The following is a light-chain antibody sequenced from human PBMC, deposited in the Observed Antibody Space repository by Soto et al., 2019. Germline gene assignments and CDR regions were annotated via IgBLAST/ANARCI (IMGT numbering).Light chain of an antibody. J-gene: IGKJ4*01. Sequence: ILMTQTPATLCVSSVQRATLSCRPSRSVARNLAWYQEKTAQVHRLLIYDAYTRATGVPARFSGSGSGTQFTLTIRRLKSEDFAVYYCQKYAYWPQITLGG. CDR1: RSVARN. CDR2: DAY. CDR3: QKYAYWPQIT. V-gene: IGKV3D-15*01.